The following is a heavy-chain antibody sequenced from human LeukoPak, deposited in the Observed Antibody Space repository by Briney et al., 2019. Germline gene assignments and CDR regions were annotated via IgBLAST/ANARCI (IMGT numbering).Heavy chain of an antibody. CDR1: GGSISSWTYY. Sequence: SETLSLTCTVSGGSISSWTYYWGWIRQPPGKGLEWIGTIYYGGTNYYNPSLKSRVTISVNTSKNQFSLNLNSVTAADTAVYYCAYGSNSAADHWGQGTLVTVSS. CDR2: IYYGGTN. CDR3: AYGSNSAADH. V-gene: IGHV4-39*01. D-gene: IGHD4-23*01. J-gene: IGHJ4*02.